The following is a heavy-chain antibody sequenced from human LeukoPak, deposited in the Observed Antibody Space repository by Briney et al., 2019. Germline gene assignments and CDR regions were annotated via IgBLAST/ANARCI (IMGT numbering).Heavy chain of an antibody. Sequence: GGSLRLSCAASGFIFSTYSMNWVRQAPGKGLEWVSYISSGSTTIHYADSVKGRFTISRDNAKNSLYLQMNSLRAEDTAVYYCARVTASQYDFWSGRYFDYWGQGTLVTVSS. CDR3: ARVTASQYDFWSGRYFDY. D-gene: IGHD3-3*01. J-gene: IGHJ4*02. CDR1: GFIFSTYS. CDR2: ISSGSTTI. V-gene: IGHV3-48*04.